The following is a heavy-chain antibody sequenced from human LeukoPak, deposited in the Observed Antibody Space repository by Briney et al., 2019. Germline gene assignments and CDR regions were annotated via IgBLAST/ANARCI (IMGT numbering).Heavy chain of an antibody. CDR3: AREAPSRWSVMMYGGEARHGMDV. CDR2: ISYDGENK. CDR1: GFTSRGYD. D-gene: IGHD2-8*01. J-gene: IGHJ6*02. V-gene: IGHV3-33*01. Sequence: GGSLRLSCVASGFTSRGYDMDWVRQAPGKGLEWVAAISYDGENKNYADSVKGRFTISRDTSKNTLYLQIKSLRAEDTAVYFCAREAPSRWSVMMYGGEARHGMDVWGQGTTVIVSS.